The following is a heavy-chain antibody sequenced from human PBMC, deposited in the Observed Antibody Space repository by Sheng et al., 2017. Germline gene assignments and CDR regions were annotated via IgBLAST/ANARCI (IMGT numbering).Heavy chain of an antibody. D-gene: IGHD3-10*01. CDR2: IYSAGDS. J-gene: IGHJ3*01. V-gene: IGHV3-23*03. CDR1: GYTFSSYA. Sequence: EVQLLESGGGSVQPGKSLKLSCAASGYTFSSYAMTWVRQAPGKGLEWVSVIYSAGDSYYADSVKGRFSMSRDNSKNTLYLQMKSLRADDTAVYYCAKFLPGGGDGFDVWGQGTMVTVSS. CDR3: AKFLPGGGDGFDV.